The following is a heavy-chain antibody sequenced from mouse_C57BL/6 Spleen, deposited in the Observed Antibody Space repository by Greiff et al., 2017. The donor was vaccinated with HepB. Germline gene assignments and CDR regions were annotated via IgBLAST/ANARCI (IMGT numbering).Heavy chain of an antibody. J-gene: IGHJ3*01. V-gene: IGHV1-42*01. CDR1: GYSFTGYY. CDR2: INPSTGGT. CDR3: ARMGDSLYYYGSSRFAY. Sequence: EVMLVESGPELVKPGASVKISCKASGYSFTGYYMNWVKQSPEKSLEWIGEINPSTGGTTYNQKFKAKATLTVDKSSSTAYMQLKSLTSEDSAVYYCARMGDSLYYYGSSRFAYWGQGTLVTVSA. D-gene: IGHD1-1*01.